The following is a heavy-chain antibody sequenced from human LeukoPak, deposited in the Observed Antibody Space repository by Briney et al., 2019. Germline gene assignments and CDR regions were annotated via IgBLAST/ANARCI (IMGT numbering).Heavy chain of an antibody. Sequence: GESLKISCKGSGYIFTSYWIAWVRQMPGKGLEWMGIIYPGDSVTRYSPSFQGQVTISADKSISTAYLQWSSLKASDTAMYYCARYGSGSYRHVDYWGQGTLVTVSS. V-gene: IGHV5-51*01. CDR2: IYPGDSVT. CDR1: GYIFTSYW. D-gene: IGHD3-10*01. J-gene: IGHJ4*02. CDR3: ARYGSGSYRHVDY.